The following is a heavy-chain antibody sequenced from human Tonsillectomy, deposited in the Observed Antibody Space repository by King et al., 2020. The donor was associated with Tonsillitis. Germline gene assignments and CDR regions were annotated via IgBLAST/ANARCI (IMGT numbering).Heavy chain of an antibody. D-gene: IGHD6-13*01. CDR2: IGTSGET. CDR1: GFTFHSYD. CDR3: VRAQQGAAAGYSGMDV. Sequence: VQLVEFGGGLVQPGGSLRLSCAASGFTFHSYDMHWVRQATGKGLDLVSGIGTSGETDYPGSVKGRFTISRDNAKNSVYLQMNSLRAGDTAVYYCVRAQQGAAAGYSGMDVWGQGTTVTVSS. V-gene: IGHV3-13*01. J-gene: IGHJ6*02.